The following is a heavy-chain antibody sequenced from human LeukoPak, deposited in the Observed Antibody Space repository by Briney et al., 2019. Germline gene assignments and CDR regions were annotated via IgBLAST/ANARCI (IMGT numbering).Heavy chain of an antibody. V-gene: IGHV3-30*02. J-gene: IGHJ4*02. Sequence: GGSLRLSCAASGFTFSSYGMHWVRQAPGKGLEWVAFIRYDGSNKYYADFVKGRFTISRDNSKNTLYLQMNSLRAEDTAVYYCAKERVLYFDYWGQGTLVTVSS. CDR3: AKERVLYFDY. D-gene: IGHD3-3*01. CDR1: GFTFSSYG. CDR2: IRYDGSNK.